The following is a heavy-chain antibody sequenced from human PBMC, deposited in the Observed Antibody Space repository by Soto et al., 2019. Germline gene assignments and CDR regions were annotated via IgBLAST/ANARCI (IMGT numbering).Heavy chain of an antibody. D-gene: IGHD3-22*01. Sequence: SETLSLTCAVSGGSISSGGYSWSWIRQPPGKGLEWIGYIYHSGSTYYNPSLKSRVTISVDRSKNQFSLKLSSVTAADTAVYYCARGPPDYYDSSGFDYWVQGSLVTVSS. CDR3: ARGPPDYYDSSGFDY. CDR2: IYHSGST. CDR1: GGSISSGGYS. J-gene: IGHJ4*02. V-gene: IGHV4-30-2*01.